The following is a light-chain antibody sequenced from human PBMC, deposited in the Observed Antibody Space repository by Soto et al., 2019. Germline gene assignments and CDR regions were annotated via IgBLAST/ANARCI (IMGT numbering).Light chain of an antibody. J-gene: IGLJ3*02. CDR3: QTWGTGFQV. CDR1: SGQNSYA. CDR2: LKSDGSY. V-gene: IGLV4-69*02. Sequence: QSVLTQSPSASASLGASVKLTCTLTSGQNSYAIAWHQQQPGKGPRYLMNLKSDGSYSRGDGIPDRFSGSSSGAERYLTISRLQSEDEADYYCQTWGTGFQVFGGGTKLTVL.